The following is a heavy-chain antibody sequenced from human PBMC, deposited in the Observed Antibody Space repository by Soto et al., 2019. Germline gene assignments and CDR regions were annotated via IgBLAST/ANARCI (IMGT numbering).Heavy chain of an antibody. V-gene: IGHV3-23*01. CDR1: GFIFKDFA. J-gene: IGHJ5*02. CDR2: ITTSDDIT. D-gene: IGHD2-15*01. Sequence: EVQLFESGGGLVEPGESLRLSCAASGFIFKDFAMSWVRQAPGKGLEWVSTITTSDDITYSADSVRGRFNISRDNSANTLFLQMRSLRGDDTAPYYCTKGDSSGYFDPSAGYSTPDHWGQGTLVTVSS. CDR3: TKGDSSGYFDPSAGYSTPDH.